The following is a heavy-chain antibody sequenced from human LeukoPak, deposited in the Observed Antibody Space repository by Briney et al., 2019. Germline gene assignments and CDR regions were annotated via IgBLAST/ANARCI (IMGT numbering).Heavy chain of an antibody. Sequence: ASVKVSCKASGYTFTSYGISWVRQAPGQGLEWMGWISAYNGNTNYAQKLQGRVTMTTDTSTSTAYMELRSLRSDDTAVYYCARVGPTIFGMVMTYYYYYCMDVWGKGTTVTVSS. CDR2: ISAYNGNT. CDR1: GYTFTSYG. V-gene: IGHV1-18*01. CDR3: ARVGPTIFGMVMTYYYYYCMDV. D-gene: IGHD3-3*01. J-gene: IGHJ6*03.